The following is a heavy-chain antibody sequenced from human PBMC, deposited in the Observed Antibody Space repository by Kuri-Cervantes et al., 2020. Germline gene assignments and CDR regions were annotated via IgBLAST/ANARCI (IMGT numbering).Heavy chain of an antibody. CDR2: ISSSSSYI. D-gene: IGHD3-22*01. Sequence: GESLKISCAASGFTFSSYSMYWVRQAPGKGLEWVSSISSSSSYIYYADSVKGRFTISRDNAKNSLYLQMNSLRAEDTAVYYCARGVWLSNYYYYGMDVWGQGTTVTVSS. CDR1: GFTFSSYS. V-gene: IGHV3-21*01. CDR3: ARGVWLSNYYYYGMDV. J-gene: IGHJ6*02.